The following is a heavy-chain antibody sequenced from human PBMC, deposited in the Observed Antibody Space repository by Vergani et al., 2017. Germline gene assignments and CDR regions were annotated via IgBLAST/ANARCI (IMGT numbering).Heavy chain of an antibody. CDR1: GFTFNHYA. J-gene: IGHJ6*02. CDR2: ISGSGGST. V-gene: IGHV3-23*01. Sequence: EVQLLESGGDLVQPGGSLRLSCAASGFTFNHYAMNWVRQAPGEGLEWVSGISGSGGSTYYAGSVKCRFTIARDISKNTLYLQMNSLSAGDTAVYYCAKADPRNSGYDYLYYYHAMDVWGQGTTFTVSS. D-gene: IGHD5-12*01. CDR3: AKADPRNSGYDYLYYYHAMDV.